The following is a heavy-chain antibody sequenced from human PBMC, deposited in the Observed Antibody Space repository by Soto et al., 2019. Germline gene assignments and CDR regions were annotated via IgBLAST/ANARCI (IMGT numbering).Heavy chain of an antibody. J-gene: IGHJ4*02. CDR1: GGSISIGGYY. CDR2: IYYSGST. D-gene: IGHD2-2*01. CDR3: AVVVPARFDY. V-gene: IGHV4-31*03. Sequence: SDTLSLTCTVSGGSISIGGYYWSWIRHHPGKGLEWIGYIYYSGSTYYNPSLKSRVTISVDTSKNQFSLKLSSVTAADTAVYYCAVVVPARFDYWGQGTLVTVSS.